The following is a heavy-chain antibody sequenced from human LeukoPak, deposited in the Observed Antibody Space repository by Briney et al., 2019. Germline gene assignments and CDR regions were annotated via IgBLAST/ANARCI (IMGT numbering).Heavy chain of an antibody. Sequence: GGSLRLSCAASGFTFSDYYMSWIRQAPGKGLEWVSYISRGGSTTYYADSVKGRFTISRDNAKNSLFLQMNSLRAEDTAVYYCARDRDIVGVPATIFDPWGQGTLVTVSS. CDR3: ARDRDIVGVPATIFDP. CDR2: ISRGGSTT. V-gene: IGHV3-11*04. D-gene: IGHD2-2*01. CDR1: GFTFSDYY. J-gene: IGHJ5*02.